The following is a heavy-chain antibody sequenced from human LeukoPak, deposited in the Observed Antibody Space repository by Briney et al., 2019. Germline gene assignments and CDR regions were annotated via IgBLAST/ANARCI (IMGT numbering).Heavy chain of an antibody. J-gene: IGHJ6*03. Sequence: GGSLRLSCAASGFTFSDYYMSWIRQAPGKGLEWVSYISSSGSTIYYADSVKGRFTLSRDNAKNSLYLQMNSLRAEDTAVYYCARDLGSSSWYTSYYYYYYMDVWGKGTTVTVSS. D-gene: IGHD6-13*01. CDR1: GFTFSDYY. V-gene: IGHV3-11*01. CDR2: ISSSGSTI. CDR3: ARDLGSSSWYTSYYYYYYMDV.